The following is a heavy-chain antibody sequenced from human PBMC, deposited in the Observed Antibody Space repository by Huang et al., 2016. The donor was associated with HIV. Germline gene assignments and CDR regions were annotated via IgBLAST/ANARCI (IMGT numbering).Heavy chain of an antibody. CDR3: ASRRTAPESYYMDV. J-gene: IGHJ6*03. D-gene: IGHD2-21*02. Sequence: EVQLVQSGGEVKKPGESLKISCQASGFTFNSFWIGWVRQMPGKGLEWMGNICPDDSETKYSPTVQGRVIISADKSTGTAYLQWNKLGASDSALYYCASRRTAPESYYMDVWGKGTTVTVSS. CDR1: GFTFNSFW. CDR2: ICPDDSET. V-gene: IGHV5-51*03.